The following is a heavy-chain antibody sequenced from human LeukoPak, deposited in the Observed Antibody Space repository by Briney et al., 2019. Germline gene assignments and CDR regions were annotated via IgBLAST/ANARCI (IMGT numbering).Heavy chain of an antibody. D-gene: IGHD6-13*01. J-gene: IGHJ4*02. CDR3: ARVNTMYSSSWIGY. Sequence: GSSVTVSCKASGYTFTGYYMHWVRQAPGQGLEWMGWINPNSGGTNYAQKFQGRVTMTRDTSISTAYMELSRLRSDDTAVYYCARVNTMYSSSWIGYWGQGTLVTVSS. V-gene: IGHV1-2*02. CDR1: GYTFTGYY. CDR2: INPNSGGT.